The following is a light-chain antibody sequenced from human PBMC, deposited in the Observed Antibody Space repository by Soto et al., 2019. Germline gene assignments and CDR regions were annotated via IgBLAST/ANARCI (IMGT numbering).Light chain of an antibody. CDR1: SSDDGSNNL. J-gene: IGLJ2*01. V-gene: IGLV2-23*01. Sequence: QSALTQPASVSGSPGQSITISCTGTSSDDGSNNLVSWYQQYPGKAPKLMIYEDDERPSGVSNRFSGSKSGNTASLTISGLQAEDEADYYCYSYAGRSTAVFGGGTKLTVL. CDR2: EDD. CDR3: YSYAGRSTAV.